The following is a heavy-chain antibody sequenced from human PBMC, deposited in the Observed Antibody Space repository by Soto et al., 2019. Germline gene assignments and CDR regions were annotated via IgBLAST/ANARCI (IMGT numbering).Heavy chain of an antibody. CDR2: ISSSTI. V-gene: IGHV3-48*01. CDR1: GFTVNNYS. D-gene: IGHD6-19*01. J-gene: IGHJ5*02. CDR3: AREGSAWYNWFDP. Sequence: EVQLAESGGGLVQPGGSLRLSCAASGFTVNNYSMNWVRQAPGKGLEWVSYISSSTIYYADSVKGRFTISRDNAKNSLYLQMNSLRAEDTAVYYCAREGSAWYNWFDPWGQGTLVTVSS.